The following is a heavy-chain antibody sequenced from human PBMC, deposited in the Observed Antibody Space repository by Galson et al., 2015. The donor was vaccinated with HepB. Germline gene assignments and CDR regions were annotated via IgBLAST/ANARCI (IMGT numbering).Heavy chain of an antibody. CDR3: ARSALGTDLTSPYYYYGMDV. D-gene: IGHD7-27*01. CDR1: GFTVSSNY. Sequence: SLRLSCAASGFTVSSNYMSWVRQAPGKGLEWVSVIYSGGSTYYADSVKGLFTISRDNSKNTLYLQMNSLRAEDTAVYYCARSALGTDLTSPYYYYGMDVWGQGTTVTVSS. CDR2: IYSGGST. V-gene: IGHV3-66*02. J-gene: IGHJ6*02.